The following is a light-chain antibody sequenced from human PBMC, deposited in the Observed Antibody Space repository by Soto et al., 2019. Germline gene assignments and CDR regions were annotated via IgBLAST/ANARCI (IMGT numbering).Light chain of an antibody. CDR1: QSVRTK. CDR3: QQYNSWPPIT. J-gene: IGKJ5*01. Sequence: EIVMTQSPGTLSVSPGEGATLFCRASQSVRTKLAWYQQRAGQAPRLLMYGASTRATGIPDRFSGSGSGTKFTLTISRLQSEDFAVYYCQQYNSWPPITSGQGTRLEIK. V-gene: IGKV3-15*01. CDR2: GAS.